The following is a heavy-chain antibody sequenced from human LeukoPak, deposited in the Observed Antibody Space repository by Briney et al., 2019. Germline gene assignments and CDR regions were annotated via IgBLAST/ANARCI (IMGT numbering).Heavy chain of an antibody. J-gene: IGHJ4*02. V-gene: IGHV4-4*02. CDR3: ARSAYSSSIDY. D-gene: IGHD6-13*01. CDR1: GGSISSSNW. CDR2: VYYSGST. Sequence: SGTLSLTCAVSGGSISSSNWWSWIRQPPGKGLEWIGNVYYSGSTNYNPSLRSRVTISVDTSKNQFSLKVSSVTAADTAVYYCARSAYSSSIDYWGQGTLVTVSS.